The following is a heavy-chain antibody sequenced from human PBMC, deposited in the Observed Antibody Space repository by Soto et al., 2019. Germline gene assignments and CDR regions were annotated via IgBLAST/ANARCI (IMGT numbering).Heavy chain of an antibody. J-gene: IGHJ3*02. CDR1: RLSVSSSE. CDR3: AIVLPRGFGI. V-gene: IGHV3-48*03. Sequence: RLARAACRLSVSSSEINWFRQAQGKGLEWVAYINSAGSTIYYADSVKGRFTISRDNAKRSLFLQMSSLRGEDTAVYYCAIVLPRGFGIWGLRTLVTGSS. D-gene: IGHD3-16*02. CDR2: INSAGSTI.